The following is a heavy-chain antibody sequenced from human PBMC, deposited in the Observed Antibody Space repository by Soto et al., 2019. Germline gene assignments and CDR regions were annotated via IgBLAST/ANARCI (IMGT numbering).Heavy chain of an antibody. D-gene: IGHD3-3*01. J-gene: IGHJ6*03. CDR2: FDPEDGGT. CDR3: ATREGLRLLEWFASYMDV. Sequence: ASVKVSCKVSGYALTELSMHWVRQAPGKGLELMGSFDPEDGGTIYAQKFQGRVTMTEDTSTDTAYMELSSLRSEDTAVYYCATREGLRLLEWFASYMDVWGKGTTVTVSS. CDR1: GYALTELS. V-gene: IGHV1-24*01.